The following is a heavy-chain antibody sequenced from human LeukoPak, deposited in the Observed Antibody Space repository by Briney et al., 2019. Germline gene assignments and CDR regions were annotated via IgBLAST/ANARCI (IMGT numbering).Heavy chain of an antibody. D-gene: IGHD3-10*01. CDR1: GYSISSGYY. J-gene: IGHJ4*02. Sequence: SETLSLTCTVSGYSISSGYYWGWIRQPPGKGLEWIGSIYHSGSTYYNPSLKSRVTISVDTSRNEFSLKLNSVTAADTAVYLCADSTSYYYFDFWGQGTLVTVSS. CDR2: IYHSGST. CDR3: ADSTSYYYFDF. V-gene: IGHV4-38-2*02.